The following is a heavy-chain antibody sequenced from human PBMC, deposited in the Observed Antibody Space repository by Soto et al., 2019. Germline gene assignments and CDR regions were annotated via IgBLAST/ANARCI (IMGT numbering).Heavy chain of an antibody. V-gene: IGHV1-18*01. Sequence: ASVKVSCKASGYTFTSYGISWVRQSPGQGLEWMGWISAYNGNTNYAQKLQGRVTMTTDTSTSTAYMELRSLRSDDTAVYYCARDHYDSSGYPDGEDYWGQGTLVTVSS. J-gene: IGHJ4*02. D-gene: IGHD3-22*01. CDR2: ISAYNGNT. CDR1: GYTFTSYG. CDR3: ARDHYDSSGYPDGEDY.